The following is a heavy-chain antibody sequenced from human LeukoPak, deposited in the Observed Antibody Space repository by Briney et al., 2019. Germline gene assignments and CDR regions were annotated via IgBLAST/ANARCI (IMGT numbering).Heavy chain of an antibody. V-gene: IGHV3-30*03. CDR1: GFTLSTYG. D-gene: IGHD3-22*01. J-gene: IGHJ4*02. CDR2: MSYDGRDK. CDR3: ARGPYYDSSGYYGAYFDY. Sequence: GGSLRLSCAASGFTLSTYGVRWVRQAPGQGLEWVAVMSYDGRDKKYADSVKGRFTISRDNAKNSLYLQMNSLRAEDTAVYYCARGPYYDSSGYYGAYFDYWGQGTLVTVSS.